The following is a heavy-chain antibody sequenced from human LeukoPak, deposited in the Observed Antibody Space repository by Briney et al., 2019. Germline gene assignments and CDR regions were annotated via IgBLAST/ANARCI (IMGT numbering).Heavy chain of an antibody. CDR2: ISYDASNE. V-gene: IGHV3-30-3*01. CDR1: GFAFTTFA. J-gene: IGHJ6*02. CDR3: ARDSEGGIVVLPAAHKPYYYCYYGMDV. D-gene: IGHD2-2*01. Sequence: PGGSLRLSCAASGFAFTTFALHWVRQAPGKGLEWVAAISYDASNEYYADSVRGRFTISRDNSKNTVYLQMNSLRVEVTAIYYCARDSEGGIVVLPAAHKPYYYCYYGMDVWGQGTTVTVSS.